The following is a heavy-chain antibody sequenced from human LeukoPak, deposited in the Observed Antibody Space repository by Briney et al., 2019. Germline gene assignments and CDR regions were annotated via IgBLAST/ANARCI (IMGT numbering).Heavy chain of an antibody. CDR1: GFTFSNAW. Sequence: RSGGSLRLSCAASGFTFSNAWMSWVRQAPGKGLEWVGRIKSKTDGGTTDYAAPVKGRFTISRDDSKNTLYLQMNSLKTEDTAVYYCTTARRWYFRGSLDLDFDYWGQGTLVTVSS. D-gene: IGHD3-16*01. CDR2: IKSKTDGGTT. CDR3: TTARRWYFRGSLDLDFDY. V-gene: IGHV3-15*01. J-gene: IGHJ4*02.